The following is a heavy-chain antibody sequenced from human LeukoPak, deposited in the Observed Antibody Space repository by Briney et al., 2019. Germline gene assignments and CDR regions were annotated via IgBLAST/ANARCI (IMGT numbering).Heavy chain of an antibody. Sequence: ASETLSLTCAGYGGSFSGYYWSWIRQPPGKGLEWIGEINHSGSTNYNPSLKSRVTISVDTSKNQFSLKLSSVTAADTAVYYCARGVAAAGALYYYYYGMDVWGQGTTVTVSS. V-gene: IGHV4-34*01. J-gene: IGHJ6*02. CDR3: ARGVAAAGALYYYYYGMDV. CDR2: INHSGST. CDR1: GGSFSGYY. D-gene: IGHD6-13*01.